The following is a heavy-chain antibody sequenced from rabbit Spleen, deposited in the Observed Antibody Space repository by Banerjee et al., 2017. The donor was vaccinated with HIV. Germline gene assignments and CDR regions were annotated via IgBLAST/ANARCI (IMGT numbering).Heavy chain of an antibody. CDR3: ARDTGSSFSSYGMDL. CDR2: IHTIASAT. D-gene: IGHD8-1*01. J-gene: IGHJ6*01. Sequence: QEQLVESGGGLVQPEGSLTLTCTASGFSFSSSYYMCWVRQAPGKGLEWIACIHTIASATYYANWAKGRFTISKTSTTVTLRMTSLTVADTATYFCARDTGSSFSSYGMDLWGPGTLVTVS. V-gene: IGHV1S45*01. CDR1: GFSFSSSYY.